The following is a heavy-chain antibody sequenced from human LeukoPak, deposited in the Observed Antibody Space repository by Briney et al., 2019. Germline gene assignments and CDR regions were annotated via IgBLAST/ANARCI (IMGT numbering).Heavy chain of an antibody. CDR2: IKQDGSEK. J-gene: IGHJ4*02. D-gene: IGHD6-13*01. V-gene: IGHV3-7*01. Sequence: PGGPLRLSCAASGFTFSSYAMSWVRQAPGKGLEWVANIKQDGSEKYYVDSAKGRFTISRDNAKNSLYLQMNSLTAEDTAVYYCATDLGSSRPNFWGQGILVTVSS. CDR1: GFTFSSYA. CDR3: ATDLGSSRPNF.